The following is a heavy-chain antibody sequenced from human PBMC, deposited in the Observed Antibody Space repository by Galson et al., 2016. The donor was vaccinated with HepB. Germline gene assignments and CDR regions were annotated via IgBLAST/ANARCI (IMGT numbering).Heavy chain of an antibody. Sequence: SVKVSCKASGYTFIAYFVHWVRQAPGQGLEWLGRINPRNGGTDYAQRFQGRVTMTRDPSISPAYMELSSLRTEDTAVYYCARDSSPGQFTIFYNSFDPWGQGTLVTVSS. J-gene: IGHJ5*02. V-gene: IGHV1-2*06. CDR1: GYTFIAYF. D-gene: IGHD3-9*01. CDR2: INPRNGGT. CDR3: ARDSSPGQFTIFYNSFDP.